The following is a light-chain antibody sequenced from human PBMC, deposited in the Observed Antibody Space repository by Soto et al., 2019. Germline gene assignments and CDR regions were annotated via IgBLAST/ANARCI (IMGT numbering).Light chain of an antibody. CDR2: DAS. J-gene: IGKJ4*01. V-gene: IGKV3-15*01. CDR3: QQYNDWPPAT. CDR1: QSVTSK. Sequence: EVEMTQSPATLSVSPGERATLSCRASQSVTSKLAWYQQKPGQAPRLLIYDASTRATGIPARFSGSGSGTEFTLTISSLQSEDFATYYCQQYNDWPPATFGGGTKVEIK.